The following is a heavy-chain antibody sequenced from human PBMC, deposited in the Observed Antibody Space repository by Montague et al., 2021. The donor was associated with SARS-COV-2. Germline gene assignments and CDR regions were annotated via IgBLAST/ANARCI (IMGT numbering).Heavy chain of an antibody. CDR2: IFYNGST. CDR1: FGSISTYY. J-gene: IGHJ5*01. CDR3: ARQDAWAYCGDECYRGWFDS. V-gene: IGHV4-59*01. D-gene: IGHD2-21*01. Sequence: SETLSLTCTVSFGSISTYYWSWIRQPPGKGLEWIGFIFYNGSTKYKPSRKRRVSISLDTSKNQFSLKLSSVTAADTAVYYCARQDAWAYCGDECYRGWFDSWGQGTLVTVSS.